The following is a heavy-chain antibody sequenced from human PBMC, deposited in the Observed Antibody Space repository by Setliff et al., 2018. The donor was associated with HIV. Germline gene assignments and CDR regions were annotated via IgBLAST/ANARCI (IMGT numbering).Heavy chain of an antibody. CDR3: ARAQLPPAYIDV. J-gene: IGHJ6*03. V-gene: IGHV4-34*01. Sequence: SETLSLTCNVSGGSINTGGYYWSWIRQPPGKGLEWIGEITHSGSINYNPSLRSRVTISVDTSKNHFSLRLRSVTAADTAVYYCARAQLPPAYIDVWGKGTTVTVSS. CDR2: ITHSGSI. CDR1: GGSINTGGYY. D-gene: IGHD1-1*01.